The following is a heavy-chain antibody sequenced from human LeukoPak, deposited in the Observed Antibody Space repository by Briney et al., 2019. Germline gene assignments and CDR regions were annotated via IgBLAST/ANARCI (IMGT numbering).Heavy chain of an antibody. CDR3: AIDYYDSSGYYETGDY. CDR1: GYTFTGYY. CDR2: INPNSGGT. Sequence: GASVKVSCKASGYTFTGYYMHWVRQAPGQGLEWMGWINPNSGGTNCAQKFQGRVTMTRDTSISTAYMELSRLRSDDTAVYYCAIDYYDSSGYYETGDYWGQGTLVTVSS. D-gene: IGHD3-22*01. V-gene: IGHV1-2*02. J-gene: IGHJ4*02.